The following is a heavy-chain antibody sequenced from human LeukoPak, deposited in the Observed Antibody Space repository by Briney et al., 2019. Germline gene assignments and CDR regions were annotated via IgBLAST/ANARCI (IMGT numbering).Heavy chain of an antibody. CDR3: ARDQIAVAGSFDY. Sequence: KPGGSLRLSCAASGFTFDDYGMSWVRQAPGKGLEWVSSISSSSSYIYYADSVKGRFTISRDNAKNSLYLQMNSLRAEDTAVYYCARDQIAVAGSFDYWGQGTLVTVSS. CDR1: GFTFDDYG. J-gene: IGHJ4*02. D-gene: IGHD6-19*01. CDR2: ISSSSSYI. V-gene: IGHV3-21*01.